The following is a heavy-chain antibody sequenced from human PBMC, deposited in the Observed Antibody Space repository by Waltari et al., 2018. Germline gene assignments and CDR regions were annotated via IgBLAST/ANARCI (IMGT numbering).Heavy chain of an antibody. J-gene: IGHJ3*02. CDR3: ARHTKGAYYYDSSGYFGI. Sequence: QLQLQESGPGLVKPSETLSLTCTVSGGSISSSSYYWGWIRQPPGKGLEWIGSIYYSGSTYHIPSLKSRVTISVDTSKNQFSLKLSSVTAADTAVYYCARHTKGAYYYDSSGYFGIWGQGTMVTVSS. V-gene: IGHV4-39*01. CDR1: GGSISSSSYY. D-gene: IGHD3-22*01. CDR2: IYYSGST.